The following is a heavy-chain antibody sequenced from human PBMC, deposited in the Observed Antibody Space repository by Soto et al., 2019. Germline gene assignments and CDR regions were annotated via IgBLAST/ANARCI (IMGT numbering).Heavy chain of an antibody. CDR1: GYTFTSND. V-gene: IGHV1-8*01. CDR3: ARHSSSWYGDNWFDP. J-gene: IGHJ5*02. D-gene: IGHD6-13*01. CDR2: MNANSGNT. Sequence: ASVKLSCTASGYTFTSNDINWVRQATGQGLEWMGWMNANSGNTGYAQKLQGRVTMTTDTSTSTAYMELRSLRSDDTAVYYCARHSSSWYGDNWFDPWGQGTLVTVSS.